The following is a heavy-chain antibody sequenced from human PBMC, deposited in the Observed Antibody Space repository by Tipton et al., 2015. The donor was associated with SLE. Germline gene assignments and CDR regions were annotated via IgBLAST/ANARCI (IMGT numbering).Heavy chain of an antibody. V-gene: IGHV4-59*01. Sequence: TLSLTCTVSGGSISSYYWSWIRQPPGKGLEWIGYIYYSGSTNYNPSLKSRVTISVDTSKNQFSLKLSSVTAADTAVYYCAREGSSWYFFDYWGQGTVATVSS. J-gene: IGHJ4*02. CDR3: AREGSSWYFFDY. CDR1: GGSISSYY. D-gene: IGHD6-13*01. CDR2: IYYSGST.